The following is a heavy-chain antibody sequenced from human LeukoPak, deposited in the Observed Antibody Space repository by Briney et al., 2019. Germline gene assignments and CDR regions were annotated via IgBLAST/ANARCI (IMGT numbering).Heavy chain of an antibody. V-gene: IGHV1-2*02. CDR3: ARDRDYDFWSGYYPPGV. Sequence: ASVKVSCKASGYTFTGYYMHWVRQAPGPGLEWMGWINPNSGGTNYAQKFQGRVTMTRDTSISTAYMELSRLRSDDTAVYYCARDRDYDFWSGYYPPGVWGKGTTVTVSS. D-gene: IGHD3-3*01. J-gene: IGHJ6*04. CDR1: GYTFTGYY. CDR2: INPNSGGT.